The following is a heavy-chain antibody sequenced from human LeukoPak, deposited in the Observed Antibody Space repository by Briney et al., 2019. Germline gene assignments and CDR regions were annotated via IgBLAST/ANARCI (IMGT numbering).Heavy chain of an antibody. CDR3: ASGYYDSSGYSRQFDY. Sequence: ASVKVSCKTSGYTFTTYDINWVRQATGQGLEWMGWMNPDSGRTAYAQQFQGRVTMTRNISISTAYMELSSLRSEDTAVYYCASGYYDSSGYSRQFDYWGQGTLVTVSS. CDR2: MNPDSGRT. D-gene: IGHD3-22*01. V-gene: IGHV1-8*01. CDR1: GYTFTTYD. J-gene: IGHJ4*02.